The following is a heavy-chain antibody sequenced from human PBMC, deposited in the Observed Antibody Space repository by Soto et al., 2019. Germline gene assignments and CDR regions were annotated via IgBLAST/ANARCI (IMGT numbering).Heavy chain of an antibody. CDR1: GYSFRSYR. CDR3: ARFVIRYLGCFAP. D-gene: IGHD3-10*01. J-gene: IGHJ1*01. CDR2: INADNGDT. V-gene: IGHV1-3*01. Sequence: ASVKVSCKASGYSFRSYRIQWVRQAPGQSLERMGGINADNGDTKYSQNFKNRVTIIRDTSASTVYMELSSLRTEDTSFYYCARFVIRYLGCFAPGGKGSLVPVS.